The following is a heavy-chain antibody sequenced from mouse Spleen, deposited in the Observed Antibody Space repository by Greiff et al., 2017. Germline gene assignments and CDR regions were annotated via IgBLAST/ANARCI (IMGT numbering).Heavy chain of an antibody. CDR1: GFSLTSYG. V-gene: IGHV2-6-1*01. CDR2: IWSDGST. Sequence: QVQLKETGPGLVAPSQSLSITCTVSGFSLTSYGVHWVRQPPGKGLEWLVVIWSDGSTNYNSALKSRLSISKDNSKSQVFLKMNSLQTDDTAMYYCARHGVSLHYYGSSPYAMDYWGQGTSVTVSS. D-gene: IGHD1-1*01. CDR3: ARHGVSLHYYGSSPYAMDY. J-gene: IGHJ4*01.